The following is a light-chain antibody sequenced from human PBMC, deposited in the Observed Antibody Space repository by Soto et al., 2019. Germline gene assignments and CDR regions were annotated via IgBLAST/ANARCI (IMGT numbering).Light chain of an antibody. J-gene: IGKJ5*01. CDR2: YAS. CDR1: QSVRNN. CDR3: QQYNDWPPIT. V-gene: IGKV3-15*01. Sequence: EIMMTQSPATLSVSPGESATLSCRASQSVRNNLAWYQHKPGQAPRLLIYYASTRATGIPARFSGRGSGTECTLTIGSLQSEDFALYYCQQYNDWPPITFGQGTRLEIK.